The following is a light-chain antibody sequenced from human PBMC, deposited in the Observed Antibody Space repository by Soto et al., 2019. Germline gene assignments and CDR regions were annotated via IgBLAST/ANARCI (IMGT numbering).Light chain of an antibody. J-gene: IGLJ1*01. Sequence: QSALTQPASVSGSPGQSITISCTGTSSDVGGYNYVSWYQQHPGKAPKLMIYEVSNRPSGLYNRFSGSKSGNTASLIISGLQAEDEADYYCSSYASSSTLVFGTGTKLTVL. V-gene: IGLV2-14*01. CDR2: EVS. CDR3: SSYASSSTLV. CDR1: SSDVGGYNY.